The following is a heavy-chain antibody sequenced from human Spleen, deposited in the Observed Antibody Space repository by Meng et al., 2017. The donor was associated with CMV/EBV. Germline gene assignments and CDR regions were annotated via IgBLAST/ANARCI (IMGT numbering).Heavy chain of an antibody. CDR1: GFTFSSYA. J-gene: IGHJ6*02. V-gene: IGHV3-23*01. D-gene: IGHD2-21*02. CDR3: ARTQTAAYYYAMDV. CDR2: ISGSST. Sequence: GESLKISCAASGFTFSSYAMSWVRQAPGKGLEWVSAISGSSTYYADSVKGRFTISRDNSKNTLYLQMNSLRAEDTAVYYCARTQTAAYYYAMDVWGQGTTVTVSS.